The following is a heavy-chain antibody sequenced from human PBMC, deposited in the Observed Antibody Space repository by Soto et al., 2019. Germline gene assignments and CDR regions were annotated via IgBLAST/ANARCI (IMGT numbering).Heavy chain of an antibody. J-gene: IGHJ4*02. Sequence: GESLKISCKGSGYSFTRYWIGWVRQMPGKGLEWMGIIYPRDSDTRYSPSFQGQVTILADKSISTAYLQWSSLKASDTAMYYCARVRESTAAFDYWGQGTLVTVSS. CDR2: IYPRDSDT. V-gene: IGHV5-51*01. CDR3: ARVRESTAAFDY. CDR1: GYSFTRYW. D-gene: IGHD2-8*02.